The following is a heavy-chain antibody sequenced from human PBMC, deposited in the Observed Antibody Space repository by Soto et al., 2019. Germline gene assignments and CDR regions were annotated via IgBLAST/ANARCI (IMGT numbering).Heavy chain of an antibody. CDR3: AKVMSGDYAAFDI. V-gene: IGHV3-23*01. J-gene: IGHJ3*02. Sequence: EVQLLESGGGLVQPGGSLRLSCAASGFTFSSYAMSWVRQAPGKGLEWVSANSGSGGSTYYADSVKGRFTISRDNSKNTLYLQMNSLRAEDTAVYYCAKVMSGDYAAFDIWGQGTMVTVSS. D-gene: IGHD4-17*01. CDR1: GFTFSSYA. CDR2: NSGSGGST.